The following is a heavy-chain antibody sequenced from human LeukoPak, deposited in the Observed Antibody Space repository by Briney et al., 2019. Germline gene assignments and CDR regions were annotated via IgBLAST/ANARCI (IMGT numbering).Heavy chain of an antibody. V-gene: IGHV3-20*04. CDR3: ARAKITIFGVVIISYYFDY. CDR1: GFTFDDYG. D-gene: IGHD3-3*01. J-gene: IGHJ4*02. CDR2: INWNGGST. Sequence: PGGSLRLSCAASGFTFDDYGMSWVRQAPGKGLEWVSGINWNGGSTVYADSVKGRFTIYRDNAKHSLYLQMNSLRAEDTALYYCARAKITIFGVVIISYYFDYWGQGTLVTVSS.